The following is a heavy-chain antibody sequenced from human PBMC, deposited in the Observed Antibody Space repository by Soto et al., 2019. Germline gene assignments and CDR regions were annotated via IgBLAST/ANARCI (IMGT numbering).Heavy chain of an antibody. CDR2: VSHTGTA. CDR1: GGSMTSSHW. Sequence: SETLSLTCAVSGGSMTSSHWWTWVRQPPGQALEWIGEVSHTGTANYKSSLKSRVTVSVDTSKNQFSLNLTSVTVADTAIYYCAGAVDFWSGYFHYWGQGTLVTSPQ. CDR3: AGAVDFWSGYFHY. J-gene: IGHJ4*02. V-gene: IGHV4-4*02. D-gene: IGHD3-3*01.